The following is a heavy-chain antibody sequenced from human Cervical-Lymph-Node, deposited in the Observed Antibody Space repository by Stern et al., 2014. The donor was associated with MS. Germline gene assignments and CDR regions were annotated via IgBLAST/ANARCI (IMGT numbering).Heavy chain of an antibody. J-gene: IGHJ5*01. CDR1: GYTFTDHA. CDR3: ARGFVTTENWFDS. Sequence: VQLVESGAEVKQPGASVKVSCETSGYTFTDHAINWLRQAPGQGPEWIGIFNLNVGSTDSVPQFQNIVTMTWDMATATVYMEVSNLRTEVTAVYYGARGFVTTENWFDSWGQGTLVTVSS. CDR2: FNLNVGST. V-gene: IGHV1-46*01. D-gene: IGHD3-10*01.